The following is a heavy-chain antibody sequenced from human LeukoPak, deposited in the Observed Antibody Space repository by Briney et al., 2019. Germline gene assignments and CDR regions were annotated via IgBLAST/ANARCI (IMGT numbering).Heavy chain of an antibody. CDR3: ARVGGTNYYYYGMDV. V-gene: IGHV4-59*01. CDR1: GGSISSYY. Sequence: SETLSLTCTVSGGSISSYYWSWIRQPPGKGLEWIGYIYDSGSTNYNPSLKSRVTISVDTSKNQFSLKLSSVAAADTAVYYCARVGGTNYYYYGMDVWGQGTTVTVSS. CDR2: IYDSGST. D-gene: IGHD2-2*01. J-gene: IGHJ6*02.